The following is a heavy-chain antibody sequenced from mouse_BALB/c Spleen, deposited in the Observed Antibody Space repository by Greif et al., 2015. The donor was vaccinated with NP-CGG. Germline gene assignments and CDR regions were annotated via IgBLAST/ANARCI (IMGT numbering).Heavy chain of an antibody. V-gene: IGHV5-4*02. D-gene: IGHD1-1*01. CDR3: ARDYYGSSYAMDY. CDR2: ISDGGSYT. J-gene: IGHJ4*01. CDR1: GLTFSDYY. Sequence: EVKLMESGGGLVKPGGSLKLSCAASGLTFSDYYMYWVRQTPEKRLEWVATISDGGSYTYYPDSVKGRFTISRDNAKNNLYMQMSSLKSEDTAMYYCARDYYGSSYAMDYWGQGTSVTVSS.